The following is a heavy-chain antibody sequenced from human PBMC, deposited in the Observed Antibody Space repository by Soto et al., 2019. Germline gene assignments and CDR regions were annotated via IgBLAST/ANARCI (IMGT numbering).Heavy chain of an antibody. CDR2: FSGSGGNT. CDR3: ARDFVTMIVENLWDH. J-gene: IGHJ4*02. Sequence: GGSLRLSCAASGFTFSSYALSWVRQAPEKGLEWVSGFSGSGGNTYYADSVKGRFTISRDNSKNTLYLQMNSLRAEDTAVYYCARDFVTMIVENLWDHWGQGTLVTVSS. CDR1: GFTFSSYA. D-gene: IGHD3-22*01. V-gene: IGHV3-23*01.